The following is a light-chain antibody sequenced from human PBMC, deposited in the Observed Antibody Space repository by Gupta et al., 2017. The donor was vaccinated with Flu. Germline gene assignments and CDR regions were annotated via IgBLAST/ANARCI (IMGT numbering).Light chain of an antibody. CDR2: AAS. J-gene: IGKJ1*01. V-gene: IGKV1-16*01. CDR1: QDISNY. CDR3: QQYDSYPRT. Sequence: DIQMTQSPSSLSASVGDRVTITCRASQDISNYLAWFQQKPGKGPKSLIYAASSLHSGVPSRFSGSRSVTDFTLTINSLQPEDLATYYCQQYDSYPRTFGQGTKVEIK.